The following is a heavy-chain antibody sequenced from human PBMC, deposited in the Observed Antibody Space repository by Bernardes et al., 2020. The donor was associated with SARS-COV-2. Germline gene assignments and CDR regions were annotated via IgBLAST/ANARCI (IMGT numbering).Heavy chain of an antibody. V-gene: IGHV3-23*01. D-gene: IGHD3-3*01. CDR1: GFTFSSYA. J-gene: IGHJ4*02. CDR2: IGGSGGST. Sequence: GGSLRLSCAASGFTFSSYAMNWVRQAPGKGLEWVSAIGGSGGSTYYADSVRGRFTISRDNSKNTLYLQMNSQRAEDTAVYYCAKREYYDFWSGPIDYWGQGTLVTVSS. CDR3: AKREYYDFWSGPIDY.